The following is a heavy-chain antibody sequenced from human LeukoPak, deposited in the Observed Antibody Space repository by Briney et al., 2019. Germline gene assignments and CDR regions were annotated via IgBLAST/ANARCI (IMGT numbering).Heavy chain of an antibody. J-gene: IGHJ4*02. CDR2: IFPSGGT. CDR3: ARSSTGLLDY. V-gene: IGHV4-61*02. CDR1: GGSISGDSYY. D-gene: IGHD1-14*01. Sequence: SQTLSLTCTVSGGSISGDSYYWSWIRQPAGRGPEWIGRIFPSGGTIYNPSLQSRVTISVDTSKNQFSLRLSSVTAADTAVYYCARSSTGLLDYWGQGTLVTVSS.